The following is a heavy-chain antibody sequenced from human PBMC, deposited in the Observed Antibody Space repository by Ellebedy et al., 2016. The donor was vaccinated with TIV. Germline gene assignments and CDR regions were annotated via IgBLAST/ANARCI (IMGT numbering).Heavy chain of an antibody. Sequence: ETLSLXXTVSGGSISSYYWSWIRQPPGKALEWLAHIFSNDEKSYSTSLKSRLTISKDTSKSQVVLTMTNMDPVDTATYYCAWVPPGPPEMGWFDPWGQGTLVTVSS. CDR3: AWVPPGPPEMGWFDP. J-gene: IGHJ5*02. CDR1: GGSISSYYW. V-gene: IGHV2-26*04. D-gene: IGHD5-24*01. CDR2: IFSNDEK.